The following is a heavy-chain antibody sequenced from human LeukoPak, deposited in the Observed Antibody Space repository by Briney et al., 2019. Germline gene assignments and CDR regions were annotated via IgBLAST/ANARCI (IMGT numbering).Heavy chain of an antibody. D-gene: IGHD6-19*01. Sequence: QAGGSLRLSCAASGFTFSSYAMHWVRQAPGKGLEWVAVISYDGSNKYYADSVKGRFTISRDNSKITLYLQMNSLRAEDTAVYYCARPSHPKTNGWYYFFGMDVWGQGTTVTVSS. CDR3: ARPSHPKTNGWYYFFGMDV. CDR1: GFTFSSYA. CDR2: ISYDGSNK. J-gene: IGHJ6*02. V-gene: IGHV3-30-3*01.